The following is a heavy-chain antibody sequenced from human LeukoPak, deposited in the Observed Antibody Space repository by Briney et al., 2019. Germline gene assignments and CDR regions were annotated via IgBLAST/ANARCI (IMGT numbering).Heavy chain of an antibody. D-gene: IGHD2-21*02. V-gene: IGHV3-7*01. J-gene: IGHJ1*01. CDR1: GLILSRYW. CDR2: IKQDGGEK. Sequence: GGSLRLSCAGSGLILSRYWMSWVRQAPGKGLEGVANIKQDGGEKYYVESVKGRFTISRDNAKNSVYLQMSSLRGEDTAVYYCSVTPYAEYFQYWGQGTLVTVSS. CDR3: SVTPYAEYFQY.